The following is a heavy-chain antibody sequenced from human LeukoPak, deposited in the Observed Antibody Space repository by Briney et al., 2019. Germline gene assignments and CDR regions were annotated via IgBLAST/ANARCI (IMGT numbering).Heavy chain of an antibody. CDR3: TRGWIGELSDI. J-gene: IGHJ3*02. D-gene: IGHD3-10*01. V-gene: IGHV3-20*04. CDR2: INWSGDDS. CDR1: GFTFDDFG. Sequence: GSLRLSCVASGFTFDDFGMSWVRQAPGKGLEWVSGINWSGDDSAHADSVKGRFTTSRDNAKKSLYLQMNSLRAEDTAFYYCTRGWIGELSDIWGQGTLVTVSS.